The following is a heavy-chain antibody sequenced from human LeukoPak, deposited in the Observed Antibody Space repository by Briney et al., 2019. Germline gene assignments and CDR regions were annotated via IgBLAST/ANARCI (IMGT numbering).Heavy chain of an antibody. D-gene: IGHD3-9*01. CDR1: GGSISSGGYY. CDR3: AGFLTGYRYYYYYMDV. CDR2: IYHSGST. V-gene: IGHV4-30-2*01. J-gene: IGHJ6*03. Sequence: SETLSLTCTVSGGSISSGGYYWSWIRQPPGKGLEWIGYIYHSGSTYYNPSLKSRVTISVDRSKNQFSLKLSSVTAADTAVYYCAGFLTGYRYYYYYMDVWGKGTTVTVSS.